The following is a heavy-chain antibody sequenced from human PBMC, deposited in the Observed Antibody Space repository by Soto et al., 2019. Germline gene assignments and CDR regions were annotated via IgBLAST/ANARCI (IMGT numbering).Heavy chain of an antibody. J-gene: IGHJ4*02. CDR2: INPNGGTT. CDR3: ARQEMTTLHNFAY. CDR1: GYTFIGYY. V-gene: IGHV1-2*02. Sequence: GXSVKVSCKASGYTFIGYYLHWVRQAPTQDLEWMGWINPNGGTTNSAQKFQGRVTMTRDTSISTAYMELSRLNSDDTAVYYCARQEMTTLHNFAYWGQGTQVTVSS. D-gene: IGHD4-4*01.